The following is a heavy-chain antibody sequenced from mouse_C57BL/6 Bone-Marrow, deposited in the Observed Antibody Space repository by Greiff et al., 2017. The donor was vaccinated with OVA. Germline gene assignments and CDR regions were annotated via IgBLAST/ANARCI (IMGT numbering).Heavy chain of an antibody. CDR2: IAPNSGGT. V-gene: IGHV1-72*01. J-gene: IGHJ4*01. D-gene: IGHD1-1*01. CDR1: GYTFTSYW. CDR3: ARWGVDYYGRSYAYDYAMDE. Sequence: QVQLQQPGAELVKPGASVKLSCKASGYTFTSYWMHWVKQRPGRGLEWIGRIAPNSGGTKYNAKFKSKATLTVDTPSSTAYMQLRSLTSEETAVDNGARWGVDYYGRSYAYDYAMDEGGKGNTGTVSS.